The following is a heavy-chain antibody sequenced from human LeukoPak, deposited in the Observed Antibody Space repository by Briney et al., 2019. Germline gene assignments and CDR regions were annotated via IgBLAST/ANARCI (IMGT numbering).Heavy chain of an antibody. CDR2: ISGSGGST. V-gene: IGHV3-23*01. CDR3: ASPAPGYSSGWSPYYFDY. CDR1: GFTFSSYA. J-gene: IGHJ4*02. D-gene: IGHD6-19*01. Sequence: GGSLRLSCAASGFTFSSYAMSWVRQAPGRGLEWVSAISGSGGSTYYADSVKGRFTISRDNSKNTLYLQMNSLRAEDTAVYYCASPAPGYSSGWSPYYFDYWGQGTLVTVSS.